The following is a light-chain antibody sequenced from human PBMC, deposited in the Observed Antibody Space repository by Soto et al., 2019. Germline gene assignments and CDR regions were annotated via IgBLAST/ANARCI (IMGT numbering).Light chain of an antibody. J-gene: IGKJ1*01. CDR3: QQYGSSPPT. CDR1: QSVNNNY. CDR2: GAS. V-gene: IGKV3-20*01. Sequence: EIALTQSLGTLSLSPGERAVLACRASQSVNNNYLAWYQRKPGRGPRLLIYGASSRATGIRDRFIGSGSGTDFTLTIIRLEPEDFAVYFCQQYGSSPPTFGQGTKVEFK.